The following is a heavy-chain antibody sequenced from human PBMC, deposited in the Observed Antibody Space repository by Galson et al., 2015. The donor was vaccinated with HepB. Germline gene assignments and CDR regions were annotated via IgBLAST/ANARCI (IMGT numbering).Heavy chain of an antibody. CDR3: AKDKGLRAAADYWYFDL. J-gene: IGHJ2*01. V-gene: IGHV3-30*02. CDR1: GFTFSSYG. Sequence: SLRLSCAASGFTFSSYGMHWVRQAPGKGLEWVAFIRYDGSNKYYADSVKGRFTISRDNSKNTLYLQMNSLRAEDTAVYYCAKDKGLRAAADYWYFDLWGRGTLVTVSS. D-gene: IGHD6-13*01. CDR2: IRYDGSNK.